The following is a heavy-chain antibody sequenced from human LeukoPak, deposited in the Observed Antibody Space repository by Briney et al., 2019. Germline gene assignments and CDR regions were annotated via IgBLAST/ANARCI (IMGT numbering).Heavy chain of an antibody. CDR2: IYYSGST. CDR1: GGSISSGDYY. J-gene: IGHJ4*02. D-gene: IGHD3-22*01. Sequence: SETLSLTCTVSGGSISSGDYYWSWIRQPPGKGLEWIGYIYYSGSTYYNPSLKSRVSISVDTSKNQFSLKLNSVTAADTAVYYCARRDLDDSSGSLNYWGQGTLVTVSS. V-gene: IGHV4-30-4*08. CDR3: ARRDLDDSSGSLNY.